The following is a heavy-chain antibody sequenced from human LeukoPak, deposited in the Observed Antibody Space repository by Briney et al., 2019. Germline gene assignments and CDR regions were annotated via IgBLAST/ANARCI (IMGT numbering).Heavy chain of an antibody. Sequence: GASVKVSCKASGYTFTSYDINWVRQATGQGLEWMGWMNPNSGNTGYAQKFQGRVTITRNTSISTAYMELSSLRSEDTAVYYCARGRTTVVKGSPNYYYYYYMDVWGKGTTVTVSS. D-gene: IGHD4-23*01. CDR1: GYTFTSYD. J-gene: IGHJ6*03. CDR2: MNPNSGNT. V-gene: IGHV1-8*03. CDR3: ARGRTTVVKGSPNYYYYYYMDV.